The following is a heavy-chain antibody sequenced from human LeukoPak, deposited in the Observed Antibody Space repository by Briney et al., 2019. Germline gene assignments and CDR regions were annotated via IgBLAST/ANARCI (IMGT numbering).Heavy chain of an antibody. D-gene: IGHD5-24*01. CDR1: GFTFSDYS. V-gene: IGHV3-48*01. CDR3: ARDYKYAFDN. Sequence: GGSLRLSCAASGFTFSDYSMNWVRQAPGKGLEWISYIGIDSGNTNYADSVKGRFTISGDKAKNSLYLQMNSLQVEDTAVYYCARDYKYAFDNWGQGTLVTVSS. CDR2: IGIDSGNT. J-gene: IGHJ4*02.